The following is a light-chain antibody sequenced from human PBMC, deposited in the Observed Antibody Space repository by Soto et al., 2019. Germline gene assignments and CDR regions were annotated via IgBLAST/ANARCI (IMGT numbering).Light chain of an antibody. CDR1: RSDIGAYNF. CDR2: DVS. Sequence: QSVLTQPASVSGSPGQSITITCTGTRSDIGAYNFVSWYQQHPGEVPKLMLYDVSIRPSGVSNRFSGSKSGNTASLTISGLQAEDEADYYCTSWTTSTTMIFGGGTKL. J-gene: IGLJ2*01. CDR3: TSWTTSTTMI. V-gene: IGLV2-14*03.